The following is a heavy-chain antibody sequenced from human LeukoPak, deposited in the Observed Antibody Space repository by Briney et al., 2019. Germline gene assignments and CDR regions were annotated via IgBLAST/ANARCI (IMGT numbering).Heavy chain of an antibody. V-gene: IGHV4-34*01. CDR3: VARGFSYGQDY. Sequence: SETLSLTCAVYGGSFSGYYWSWIRQPPGKGLEWIGEINHSGSTNYNPSLKSRVTISVDTSKNQFSLKLSFVTAADTAVYYCVARGFSYGQDYWGQGTLVTVSS. CDR1: GGSFSGYY. D-gene: IGHD5-18*01. CDR2: INHSGST. J-gene: IGHJ4*02.